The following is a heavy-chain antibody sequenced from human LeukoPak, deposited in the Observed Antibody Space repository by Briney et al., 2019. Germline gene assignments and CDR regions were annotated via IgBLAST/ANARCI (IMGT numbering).Heavy chain of an antibody. CDR3: TRDPNGDYIAAFDM. CDR1: GFTFSTYA. V-gene: IGHV3-23*01. CDR2: IRGGGSSE. Sequence: QPGGSLRLSCTASGFTFSTYAMRWVRQAPGKGPEWVSAIRGGGSSEFYADSVKGRFRISRDNSKDTLCLQMNRLRAEDTAVYYCTRDPNGDYIAAFDMWGPGTMVTV. J-gene: IGHJ3*02. D-gene: IGHD4-17*01.